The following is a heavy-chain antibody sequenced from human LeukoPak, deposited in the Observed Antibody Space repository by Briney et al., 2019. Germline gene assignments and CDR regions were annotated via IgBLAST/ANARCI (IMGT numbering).Heavy chain of an antibody. CDR3: AKDLYYDLLMGTFDH. CDR2: ISYDGSNK. J-gene: IGHJ4*02. V-gene: IGHV3-30*18. CDR1: GFTFSSYG. Sequence: QSGGSLRLSCAASGFTFSSYGMHWVRQAPGKGLEWVAVISYDGSNKYYADSVKGRFTISRDNSKNTLYLQMNSLRAEDTAVYYCAKDLYYDLLMGTFDHWGQGTLVTVSS. D-gene: IGHD3-9*01.